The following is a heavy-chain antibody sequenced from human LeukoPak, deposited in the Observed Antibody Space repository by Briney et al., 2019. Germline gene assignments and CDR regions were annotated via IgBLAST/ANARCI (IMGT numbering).Heavy chain of an antibody. V-gene: IGHV3-23*01. CDR1: GFTFSSHA. D-gene: IGHD3-3*01. CDR2: ISGSGGST. Sequence: GGSLRLSCAASGFTFSSHAMSWVRQAPGKGLEWVSAISGSGGSTYYADSVKGRFTISRDNSKNTLYLQMNSLRVEDTAVYYCAKEPYYDFWSGCSYDAFDIWGQGTMVTVSS. CDR3: AKEPYYDFWSGCSYDAFDI. J-gene: IGHJ3*02.